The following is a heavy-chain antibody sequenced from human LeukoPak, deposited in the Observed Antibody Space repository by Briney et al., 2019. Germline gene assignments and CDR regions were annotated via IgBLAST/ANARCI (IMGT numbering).Heavy chain of an antibody. CDR1: GFTFSSYS. CDR3: AKRMDDAFDI. D-gene: IGHD2-15*01. V-gene: IGHV3-21*01. Sequence: GGSLRLSCAASGFTFSSYSMNWVRQAPGKGLEWVSFISSSSAYISYADSVKGRFTISRDNAKNSLYLQMNNLRAEDTAVYYCAKRMDDAFDIWGQGTMVTVSS. CDR2: ISSSSAYI. J-gene: IGHJ3*02.